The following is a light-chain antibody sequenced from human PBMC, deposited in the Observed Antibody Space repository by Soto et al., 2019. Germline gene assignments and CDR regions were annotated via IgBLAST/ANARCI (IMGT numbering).Light chain of an antibody. V-gene: IGKV3-15*01. CDR2: GAS. J-gene: IGKJ1*01. CDR1: QSVSTN. CDR3: QHYSNWPPWT. Sequence: EIVMTQSPATLSVSPGERATLSCRTSQSVSTNLAWYQQKPGQAPRLLIYGASTRATGIPARFSGSGSGTEFTLTISSLQSEDFAVYYCQHYSNWPPWTFGQGTKVDTK.